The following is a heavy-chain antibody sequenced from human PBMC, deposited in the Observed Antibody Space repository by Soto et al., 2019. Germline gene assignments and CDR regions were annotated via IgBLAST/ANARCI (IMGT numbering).Heavy chain of an antibody. CDR1: GYTFIRYG. D-gene: IGHD3-16*01. CDR2: ISPYNDYT. CDR3: ARGGYSDNSGGKLNHYGLDV. Sequence: QVQLMQSAGEVKKPGASVRVSCKASGYTFIRYGMTWVRQAPGERLEWLGWISPYNDYTIYAQKVQGRVTMTTDTSTRTVYMDLMGLRSDDTAVYYCARGGYSDNSGGKLNHYGLDVWGQGTSVTVSS. V-gene: IGHV1-18*01. J-gene: IGHJ6*02.